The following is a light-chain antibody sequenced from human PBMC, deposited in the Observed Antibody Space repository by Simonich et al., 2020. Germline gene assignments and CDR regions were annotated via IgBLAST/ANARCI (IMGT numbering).Light chain of an antibody. CDR2: DVS. J-gene: IGLJ3*02. V-gene: IGLV2-14*01. CDR3: SSYTSSSTWV. CDR1: SSDVGGYNY. Sequence: QSALTQPASVSGSPGQSITICTGTSSDVGGYNYVSWYQQHPGKAPKLMIYDVSNRPSGVSTRFSGSKSGNTASLTISGLQAEDEADYYCSSYTSSSTWVFGGGTKLTVL.